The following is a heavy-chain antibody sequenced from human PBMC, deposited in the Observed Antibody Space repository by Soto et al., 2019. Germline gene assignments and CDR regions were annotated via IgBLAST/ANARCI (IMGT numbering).Heavy chain of an antibody. V-gene: IGHV3-30*18. J-gene: IGHJ5*02. CDR1: GFTFSSYG. Sequence: GGSLRLSCAASGFTFSSYGMHWVRQAPGKGLEWVAVISYDGSNKYYADSVKGRFTISRDNSKNTLYLQMNSLRAEDTAVYYCAKDGYCSSTTCYRNWFDPWCQGTLVTVSS. CDR2: ISYDGSNK. D-gene: IGHD2-2*02. CDR3: AKDGYCSSTTCYRNWFDP.